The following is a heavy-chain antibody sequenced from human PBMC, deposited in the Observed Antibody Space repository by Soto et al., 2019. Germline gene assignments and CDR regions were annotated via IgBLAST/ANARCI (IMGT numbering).Heavy chain of an antibody. Sequence: PSETLSLTCTVSGGSISSYYWSWIRQPPGKGLEWIGYIYYSGSTNYNPSLKSRVTISVDTSKNQFSLTLSSVTAADTAAYYCARGGIAHWAYFYYMDVWDRGTTVTVSS. J-gene: IGHJ6*03. CDR3: ARGGIAHWAYFYYMDV. V-gene: IGHV4-59*12. CDR1: GGSISSYY. CDR2: IYYSGST. D-gene: IGHD6-13*01.